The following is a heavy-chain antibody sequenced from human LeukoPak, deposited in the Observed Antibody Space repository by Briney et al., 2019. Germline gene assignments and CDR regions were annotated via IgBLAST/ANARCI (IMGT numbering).Heavy chain of an antibody. V-gene: IGHV4-59*01. D-gene: IGHD3-22*01. J-gene: IGHJ4*02. CDR1: GGSISSYY. CDR2: IYYSGST. Sequence: SETLCLTCTVSGGSISSYYWSWIRQPPGKGLEWIGYIYYSGSTNYNPSLKSRVTISVDTSKNQFSLKLSSVTAADTAVYYCAIYYYDSSGYYLPTDYWGQGTLVSVSS. CDR3: AIYYYDSSGYYLPTDY.